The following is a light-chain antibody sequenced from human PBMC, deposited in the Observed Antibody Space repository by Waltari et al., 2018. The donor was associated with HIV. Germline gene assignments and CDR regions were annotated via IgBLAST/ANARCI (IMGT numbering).Light chain of an antibody. J-gene: IGLJ2*01. Sequence: QLLLTQSPSASASLGASVRLPCTLSNGHRDYAITWHQQQPEKGPRFLMRLNSDGSHNKGDGISDRFSGSSSGAERYLTISSLQAEDEGDYHCQTWGAGIQVFGGGTKLTVL. CDR3: QTWGAGIQV. CDR2: LNSDGSH. V-gene: IGLV4-69*01. CDR1: NGHRDYA.